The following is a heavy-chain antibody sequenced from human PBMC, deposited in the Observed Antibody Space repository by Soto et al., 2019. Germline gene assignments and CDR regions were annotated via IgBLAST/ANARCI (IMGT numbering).Heavy chain of an antibody. CDR1: GLTLSDAW. Sequence: EVQLVESGGGLVKPGGSLRLSCVGSGLTLSDAWMNWVRKIPGKGPEWVGRIKTKSDGAVTDYAALAKGRFTISRDDSETTVYLQMNSLKTEDTAVYYCAREWFGDFVWGQGTLVTVSS. CDR2: IKTKSDGAVT. V-gene: IGHV3-15*05. CDR3: AREWFGDFV. D-gene: IGHD3-10*01. J-gene: IGHJ4*02.